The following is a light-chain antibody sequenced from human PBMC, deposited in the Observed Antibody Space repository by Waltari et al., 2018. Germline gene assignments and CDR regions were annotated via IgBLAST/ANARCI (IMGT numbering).Light chain of an antibody. CDR3: QQYYSTRT. V-gene: IGKV4-1*01. J-gene: IGKJ1*01. CDR2: WAS. CDR1: QSVLYSSNNKNY. Sequence: DIVMTKSPDSLAVSLGERATINCKSSQSVLYSSNNKNYLAWYQQKPGQPPKLLIYWASTRESGVPDRFSGSGSGTDFTLSISRLQAEDVAVYYCQQYYSTRTFGQGTKVEIK.